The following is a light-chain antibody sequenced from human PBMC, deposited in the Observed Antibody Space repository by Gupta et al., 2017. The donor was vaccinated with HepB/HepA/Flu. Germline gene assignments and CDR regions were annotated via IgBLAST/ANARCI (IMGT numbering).Light chain of an antibody. CDR3: QQYYAWPLT. CDR2: AAS. V-gene: IGKV3-15*01. J-gene: IGKJ4*01. CDR1: QSVSDK. Sequence: EIVMTQSPATLSVSPGERATLSCRASQSVSDKLAWYQQTPGQAPRLLIYAASTRATGVAARFSGSGSVTEFTLSISSLQSEDFAIYYCQQYYAWPLTFGGGTXVEIK.